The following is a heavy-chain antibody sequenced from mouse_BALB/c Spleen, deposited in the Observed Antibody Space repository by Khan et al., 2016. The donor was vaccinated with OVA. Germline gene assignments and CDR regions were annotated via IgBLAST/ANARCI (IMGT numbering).Heavy chain of an antibody. J-gene: IGHJ3*01. D-gene: IGHD1-2*01. CDR2: IRKKASGYTT. V-gene: IGHV7-3*02. CDR3: ERVDYGYGFAY. Sequence: EVELVESGGGLVEPGGSLRLSCATSGFTFSDYYMSWVRQPPGKALEWLGFIRKKASGYTTEYSASVKGRFTISRDNSQSILYLQMNSLRAEDSATYDCERVDYGYGFAYWGQGTLVTVAA. CDR1: GFTFSDYY.